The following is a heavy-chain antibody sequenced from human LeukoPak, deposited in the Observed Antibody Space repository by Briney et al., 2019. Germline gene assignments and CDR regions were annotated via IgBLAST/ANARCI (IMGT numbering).Heavy chain of an antibody. J-gene: IGHJ6*02. V-gene: IGHV3-23*01. Sequence: GGSLRLSCAASGFTFSSYGMSWVRQAPGKGLEWVSAISGSGGSTNYADSVKGRFTFSRDNSKNTLYLQMSSLRVEDTAVYYCSRAATYSGIYFALDVWGQGTTVTVSS. CDR2: ISGSGGST. CDR1: GFTFSSYG. CDR3: SRAATYSGIYFALDV. D-gene: IGHD1-26*01.